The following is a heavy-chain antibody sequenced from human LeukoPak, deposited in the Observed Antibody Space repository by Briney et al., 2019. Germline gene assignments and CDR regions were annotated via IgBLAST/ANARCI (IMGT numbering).Heavy chain of an antibody. V-gene: IGHV3-21*01. CDR2: ISSSSSYI. CDR3: ASAYGSRSYYFGY. J-gene: IGHJ4*02. CDR1: GFTFSSYS. D-gene: IGHD3-10*01. Sequence: GGSLRLSCAASGFTFSSYSMNWVRQAPGKGLEWVSSISSSSSYIYYADSVKGRFTISRDNAKNSLYLQMNSLRADDTAVYYCASAYGSRSYYFGYRCQGTLVTVSS.